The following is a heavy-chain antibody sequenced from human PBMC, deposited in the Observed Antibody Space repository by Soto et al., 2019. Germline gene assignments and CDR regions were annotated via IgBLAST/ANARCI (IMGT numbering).Heavy chain of an antibody. CDR2: IYYSGST. Sequence: KTSETLSLTCTVSGGSISSGGYYWSWIRQHPGKGLEWIGYIYYSGSTYYNPSLKSRVTISVDTSKNQFSLKLSSVTAADTAVYYCARDNRYGSEYYYYYGMDVWGQGTTVTVSS. CDR3: ARDNRYGSEYYYYYGMDV. J-gene: IGHJ6*02. D-gene: IGHD3-10*01. CDR1: GGSISSGGYY. V-gene: IGHV4-31*03.